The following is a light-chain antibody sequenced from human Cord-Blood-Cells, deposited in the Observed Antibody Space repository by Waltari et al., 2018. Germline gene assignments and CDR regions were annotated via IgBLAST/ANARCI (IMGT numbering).Light chain of an antibody. CDR3: QQYNSYSWT. CDR1: QSISSW. J-gene: IGKJ1*01. Sequence: DIQMTQSPSTLSASVGDGVNITCRARQSISSWLAWYQQKPGKAAKLLIYKASSLESGVPSRFSGSGSGREVALTSSSLQPDDFATYYCQQYNSYSWTFGQGTKVEIK. CDR2: KAS. V-gene: IGKV1-5*03.